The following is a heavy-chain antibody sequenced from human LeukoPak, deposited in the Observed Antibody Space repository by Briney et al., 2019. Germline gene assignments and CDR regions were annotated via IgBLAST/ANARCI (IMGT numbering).Heavy chain of an antibody. D-gene: IGHD6-19*01. J-gene: IGHJ4*02. Sequence: ASVKVSCKASGYTFTSYGISWVRQAPGQGLEWMGWISAYNGNTNYAQKLQGRVTMTTDTSTSTAYMELRSLRSDDTAVYYCAREESSGWTAPFGYWAQGPLVTVSS. CDR2: ISAYNGNT. CDR3: AREESSGWTAPFGY. V-gene: IGHV1-18*04. CDR1: GYTFTSYG.